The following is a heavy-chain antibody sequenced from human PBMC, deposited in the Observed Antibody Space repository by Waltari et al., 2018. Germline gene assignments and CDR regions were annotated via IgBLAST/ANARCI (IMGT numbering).Heavy chain of an antibody. V-gene: IGHV4-34*01. CDR3: ARERSDSLPIFRESSLYYGMDV. CDR1: GGSFSAYH. D-gene: IGHD3-10*01. J-gene: IGHJ6*02. CDR2: INHSGSA. Sequence: QVQLQQWGAGLLTPSETLTLPCAVFGGSFSAYHWSWIRQSPGKGLEWLGEINHSGSASYNPVLKSLVTISLDTSKRQVSLKLRSMTAADSAVYYCARERSDSLPIFRESSLYYGMDVWGQGTTVTVSS.